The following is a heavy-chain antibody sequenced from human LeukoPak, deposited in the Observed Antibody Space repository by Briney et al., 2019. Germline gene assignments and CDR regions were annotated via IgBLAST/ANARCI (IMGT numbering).Heavy chain of an antibody. CDR1: GFTFSSYS. Sequence: GGSLRLSCAASGFTFSSYSLNWVRQAPGKGLEWVSSISSSSSYIYYADSVKGRFTISRDNAKNSLYLQMNSLRAEDTAVYYCANQDSTEYSYYFDFWGQGTLVTVSS. CDR2: ISSSSSYI. D-gene: IGHD2/OR15-2a*01. V-gene: IGHV3-21*01. J-gene: IGHJ4*02. CDR3: ANQDSTEYSYYFDF.